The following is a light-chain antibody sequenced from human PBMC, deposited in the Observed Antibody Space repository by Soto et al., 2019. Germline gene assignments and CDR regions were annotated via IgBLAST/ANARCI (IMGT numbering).Light chain of an antibody. CDR1: QSISSW. CDR2: KAS. V-gene: IGKV1-5*03. CDR3: QQYNSYPLT. J-gene: IGKJ4*01. Sequence: DIPMTQSPSTLSASVGDRVTITCRASQSISSWLAWYQQKPGKAPNLLIYKASSLESGVPSRFSGSGSGTEFTLTISSLQTDDFANYYCQQYNSYPLTFGGGTKVEIK.